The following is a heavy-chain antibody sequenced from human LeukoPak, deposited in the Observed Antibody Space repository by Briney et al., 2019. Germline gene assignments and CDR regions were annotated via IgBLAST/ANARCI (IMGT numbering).Heavy chain of an antibody. J-gene: IGHJ4*02. Sequence: ASVKVSCKASGYTFTSYDINWVRQATGQGLEWMGWMNPNSGNTGYAQKFQGRVTMTTDTSTSTAYMELRSLRSDDTAVYYCAREAVAGAFLEYWGQGTLVTVSS. CDR3: AREAVAGAFLEY. V-gene: IGHV1-8*02. CDR2: MNPNSGNT. CDR1: GYTFTSYD. D-gene: IGHD6-19*01.